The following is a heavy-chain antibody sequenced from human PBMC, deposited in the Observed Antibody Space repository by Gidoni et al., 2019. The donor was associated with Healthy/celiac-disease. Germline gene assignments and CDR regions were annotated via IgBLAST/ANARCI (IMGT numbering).Heavy chain of an antibody. V-gene: IGHV5-51*01. Sequence: EVQLVQSGAEAKKPGQSLKISCKGSGYSFTSYWIGWVRQMPGKGLEWMGIIYPGASDTRYSPSFQGQVTISADKSISTAYLQWSSLKASDTAMYYCARVGSRSSSWSYNWFDPWGQGTLVTVSS. CDR1: GYSFTSYW. CDR2: IYPGASDT. CDR3: ARVGSRSSSWSYNWFDP. D-gene: IGHD6-13*01. J-gene: IGHJ5*02.